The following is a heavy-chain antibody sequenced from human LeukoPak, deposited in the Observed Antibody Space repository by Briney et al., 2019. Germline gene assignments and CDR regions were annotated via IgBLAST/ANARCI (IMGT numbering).Heavy chain of an antibody. V-gene: IGHV3-53*01. CDR2: LYSGGST. Sequence: GGSLRLSCAASGFTFSSYWMSWVRQAPGKGLEWVSVLYSGGSTYYADSVKGRFTISRDNSKNTLYLQMNSLRAEDTAVYYCARYCSGGSCYSGYAFDIWGQGTMVTVSS. J-gene: IGHJ3*02. D-gene: IGHD2-15*01. CDR3: ARYCSGGSCYSGYAFDI. CDR1: GFTFSSYW.